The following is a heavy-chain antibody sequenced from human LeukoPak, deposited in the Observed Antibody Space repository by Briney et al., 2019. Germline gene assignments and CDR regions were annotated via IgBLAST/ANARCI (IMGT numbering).Heavy chain of an antibody. J-gene: IGHJ4*02. V-gene: IGHV3-23*01. CDR2: ITTGGAGT. CDR3: AKTLGARNFDY. Sequence: GGSLRLSCAASGFTFSSYEMNWVRQAPGKGLEWVSAITTGGAGTYYADSVKGRFTISRDNSKNTLYLQMNSLRAEDTAVYYCAKTLGARNFDYWGQGTLVTVSS. CDR1: GFTFSSYE. D-gene: IGHD3-16*01.